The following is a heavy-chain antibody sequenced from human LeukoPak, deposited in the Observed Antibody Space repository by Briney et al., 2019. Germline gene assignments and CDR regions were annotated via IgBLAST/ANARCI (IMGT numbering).Heavy chain of an antibody. CDR3: ARDHSSGYSDY. Sequence: PGGSLRLSCAASGFTFSNYGMHWVRQAPGKGLGWVAVIWYDGGYKYSADSVKGRFTISRDNSKNMLYLQMNSLRAEDTAVYYCARDHSSGYSDYWGQGTLVTVSS. D-gene: IGHD3-22*01. J-gene: IGHJ4*02. V-gene: IGHV3-33*01. CDR1: GFTFSNYG. CDR2: IWYDGGYK.